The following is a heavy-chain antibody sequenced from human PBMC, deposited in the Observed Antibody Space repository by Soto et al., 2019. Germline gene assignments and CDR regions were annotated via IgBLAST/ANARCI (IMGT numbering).Heavy chain of an antibody. D-gene: IGHD6-19*01. V-gene: IGHV3-23*01. Sequence: GGSLRLSCAASGFTFSSYGMNWVRQAPGKGLEWVSAISGNSGRTYYADSVKGRFTISRDNSKNTVYLQMNSLRAEDTALYYCPKSSSSGWYSDAFDVWGHGTMVTVSS. CDR2: ISGNSGRT. J-gene: IGHJ3*01. CDR3: PKSSSSGWYSDAFDV. CDR1: GFTFSSYG.